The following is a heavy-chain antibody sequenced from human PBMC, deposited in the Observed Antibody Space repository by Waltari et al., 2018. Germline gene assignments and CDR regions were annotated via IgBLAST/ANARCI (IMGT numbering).Heavy chain of an antibody. V-gene: IGHV3-43D*04. D-gene: IGHD2-2*01. CDR3: AKDRRIYCSSTSCYGGFDY. Sequence: EVQLVESGGVVVQPGGSLRLSCAASGFTFDDYAMHWVRQAPGKGLEWVSLISWDGGSTYYADSVKGRFTISRDNSKNSLYLQMNSLRAEDTALYYCAKDRRIYCSSTSCYGGFDYWGQGTLVTVSS. CDR2: ISWDGGST. CDR1: GFTFDDYA. J-gene: IGHJ4*02.